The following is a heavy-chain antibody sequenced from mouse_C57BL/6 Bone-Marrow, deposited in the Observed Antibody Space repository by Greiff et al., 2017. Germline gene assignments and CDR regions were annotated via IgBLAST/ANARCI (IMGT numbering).Heavy chain of an antibody. D-gene: IGHD6-1*01. CDR3: APLGRDYDV. CDR1: GYNFTSYW. Sequence: VQLQQPGAELVKPGASVKLSCTASGYNFTSYWMHWVKQRPGQGLEWIGMIHPNSGSTNYKEKFKSKATLTVDKSSSTAYMQLSSLTSEDSAAYYCAPLGRDYDVWGTGTTATVSS. J-gene: IGHJ1*03. V-gene: IGHV1-64*01. CDR2: IHPNSGST.